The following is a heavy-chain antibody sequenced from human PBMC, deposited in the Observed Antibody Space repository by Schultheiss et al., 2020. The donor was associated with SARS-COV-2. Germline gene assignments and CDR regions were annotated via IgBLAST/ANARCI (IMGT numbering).Heavy chain of an antibody. CDR2: IYYSGST. Sequence: SETLSLTCTVSGGSISSGGYYWSWIRQHPGKGLEWIGYIYYSGSTNYNPSLKSRVTISVDTSKNQFSLKLSSVTAADTAVYYCARLDSESYSAFDIWGQGTMVTVSS. V-gene: IGHV4-61*08. CDR3: ARLDSESYSAFDI. J-gene: IGHJ3*02. D-gene: IGHD1-26*01. CDR1: GGSISSGGYY.